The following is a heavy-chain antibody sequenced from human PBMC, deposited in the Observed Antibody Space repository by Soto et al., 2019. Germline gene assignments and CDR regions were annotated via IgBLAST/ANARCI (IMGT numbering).Heavy chain of an antibody. CDR2: ISSSSSYI. V-gene: IGHV3-21*01. J-gene: IGHJ6*03. Sequence: PGGSLRLSCAASGFTFSSYSMNWVRQAPGKGLEWVSSISSSSSYIYYADSVKGRFTISRDNAKNSLYLQMNSLRAEDTAVYYCARAGILYFKRGGDYYYYMDVWGKGTTVTVSS. CDR3: ARAGILYFKRGGDYYYYMDV. CDR1: GFTFSSYS. D-gene: IGHD2-8*01.